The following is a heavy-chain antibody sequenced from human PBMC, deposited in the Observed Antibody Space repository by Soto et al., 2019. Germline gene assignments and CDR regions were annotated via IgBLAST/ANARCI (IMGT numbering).Heavy chain of an antibody. Sequence: GGSLRLSCAASGFSFSSYGMQWVRQAPGKGLEWVAVISYDGSKKYYVDSVKGRFTISRDNSKNTLYLQMNSLRGEDTAVYYCAKSLADYGDNVDYYYYGMDVWGQGTTVTVSS. V-gene: IGHV3-30*18. J-gene: IGHJ6*02. CDR1: GFSFSSYG. CDR2: ISYDGSKK. D-gene: IGHD4-17*01. CDR3: AKSLADYGDNVDYYYYGMDV.